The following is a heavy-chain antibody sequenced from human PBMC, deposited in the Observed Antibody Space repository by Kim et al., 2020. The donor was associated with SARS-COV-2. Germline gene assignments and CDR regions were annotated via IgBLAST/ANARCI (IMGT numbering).Heavy chain of an antibody. J-gene: IGHJ4*01. CDR1: GCSISSSSYY. Sequence: SETLSLTCTVSGCSISSSSYYLGWIRQPPGKGLEWIGSIYYSGSTYYNPSLKSRVIISVDTATNQFSLKLISVTAADTAVDSCSTRPSASAGTGDYWG. CDR3: STRPSASAGTGDY. CDR2: IYYSGST. D-gene: IGHD6-13*01. V-gene: IGHV4-39*01.